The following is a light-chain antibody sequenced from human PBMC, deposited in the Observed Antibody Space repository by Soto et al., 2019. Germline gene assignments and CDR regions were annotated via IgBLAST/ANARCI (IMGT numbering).Light chain of an antibody. CDR1: QSISSL. CDR3: QHYNSYSPGT. Sequence: DIQMTQSPSTLSASVGERVTITCRASQSISSLLAWYQQTPGKAPKLLIYDASNLESGGPSRFSGSGSGTALTLTITSLQPDDFATYYCQHYNSYSPGTFGQGTKVVIK. J-gene: IGKJ1*01. V-gene: IGKV1-5*01. CDR2: DAS.